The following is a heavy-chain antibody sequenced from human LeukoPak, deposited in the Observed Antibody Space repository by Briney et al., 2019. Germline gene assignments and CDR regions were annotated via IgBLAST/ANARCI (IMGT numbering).Heavy chain of an antibody. CDR2: INHSGST. J-gene: IGHJ1*01. D-gene: IGHD2-15*01. CDR1: GGSFSGYY. CDR3: ASSQQELGYCSGGSCPRYFQH. V-gene: IGHV4-34*01. Sequence: SETLSLTCAVYGGSFSGYYWSWIRQPPGKGLEWIGEINHSGSTNYNPSLKSRVTISVDTSKNQSSLKLSSVTAADTAVYYCASSQQELGYCSGGSCPRYFQHWGQGTLVTVSS.